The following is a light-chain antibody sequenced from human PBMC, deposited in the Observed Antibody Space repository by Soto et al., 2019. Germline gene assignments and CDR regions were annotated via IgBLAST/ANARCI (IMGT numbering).Light chain of an antibody. CDR2: DAS. J-gene: IGKJ1*01. CDR3: QQRSNWPPGKT. Sequence: EIVLTQSPATLSLSPGERATLSCRASQSVSSYLAWYQQKPGQAPRLLIYDASNRATGIPARFSGSGSGTDFTLTISSLEPEDFAVDYCQQRSNWPPGKTFGQGTKVEIK. V-gene: IGKV3-11*01. CDR1: QSVSSY.